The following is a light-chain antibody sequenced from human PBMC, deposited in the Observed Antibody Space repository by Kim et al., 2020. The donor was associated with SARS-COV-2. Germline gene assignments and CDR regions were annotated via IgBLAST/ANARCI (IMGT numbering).Light chain of an antibody. Sequence: LSPGERATLSCRDSQSVNNKYLAWYQQKPGRAPRLLIYGASTKATGTPDTFSGSGSVTDFTLTISRLESEDFAVYYCHQYGSSPYTFSQGTTLEI. V-gene: IGKV3-20*01. J-gene: IGKJ2*01. CDR2: GAS. CDR1: QSVNNKY. CDR3: HQYGSSPYT.